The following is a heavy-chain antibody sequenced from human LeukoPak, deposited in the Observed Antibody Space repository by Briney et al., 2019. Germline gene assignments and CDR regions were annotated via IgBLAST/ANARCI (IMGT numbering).Heavy chain of an antibody. D-gene: IGHD1-26*01. CDR2: IYNGGGT. CDR1: GFSVRNNH. V-gene: IGHV3-66*01. J-gene: IGHJ4*02. Sequence: GGSLRLSCAASGFSVRNNHIYWVRQAPGKGLEWVSVIYNGGGTYYTDSVKGRFTISRDDSKDTVFLQMNSLRAEDTAAYYCARDKVVGATHFDYWGQGTLVTVSS. CDR3: ARDKVVGATHFDY.